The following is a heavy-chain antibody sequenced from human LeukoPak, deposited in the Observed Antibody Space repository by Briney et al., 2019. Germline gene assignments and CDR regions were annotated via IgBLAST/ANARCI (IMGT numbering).Heavy chain of an antibody. CDR1: GFTVSSNY. D-gene: IGHD3-16*02. CDR3: AKEGGVYLNWFDP. J-gene: IGHJ5*02. V-gene: IGHV3-23*01. CDR2: ISGSGGST. Sequence: GGSLRLSCAASGFTVSSNYMSWVRQAPGKGLEWVSAISGSGGSTYYADSVKGRFTISRDNSKNTLYLQMNSLRAEDTAVYYCAKEGGVYLNWFDPWGQGTLVTVSS.